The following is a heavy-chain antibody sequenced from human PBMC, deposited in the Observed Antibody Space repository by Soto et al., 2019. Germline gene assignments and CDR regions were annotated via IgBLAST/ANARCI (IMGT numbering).Heavy chain of an antibody. V-gene: IGHV3-66*01. CDR2: IYSGGST. CDR1: GFTVSSNY. D-gene: IGHD6-13*01. CDR3: ARPYSSSLYYYYYYMDV. J-gene: IGHJ6*03. Sequence: GGSLRISCAASGFTVSSNYMSWVRQAPGKGLEWVSFIYSGGSTYYADSVKGRFAISRDNSKNTLYLQMNSLRAEDTAVYYCARPYSSSLYYYYYYMDVWGRGTSVTVSS.